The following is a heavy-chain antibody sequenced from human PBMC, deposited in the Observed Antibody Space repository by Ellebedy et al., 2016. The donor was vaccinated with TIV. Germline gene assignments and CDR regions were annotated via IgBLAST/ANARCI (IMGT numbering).Heavy chain of an antibody. V-gene: IGHV4-39*07. CDR1: GGSISSSYYY. CDR3: ATSRSLHNWFDP. Sequence: GSLRLSCTVSGGSISSSYYYWDWIRQPPGKGLEWIANIYYTGKTFYNPSLKSRVSMSLDTSKNQFSLKLSSVTAADTAVYYCATSRSLHNWFDPWGQGTLVTVSS. D-gene: IGHD2-15*01. J-gene: IGHJ5*02. CDR2: IYYTGKT.